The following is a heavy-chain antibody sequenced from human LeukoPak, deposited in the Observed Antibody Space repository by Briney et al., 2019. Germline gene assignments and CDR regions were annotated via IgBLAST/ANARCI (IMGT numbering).Heavy chain of an antibody. D-gene: IGHD6-13*01. V-gene: IGHV4-59*01. CDR1: GGSISSYY. CDR3: ARIPGIAAAGMNYFDY. Sequence: PSETLSLTCTVSGGSISSYYWSWIRQPPGKGLEGIGYIYYSGSTNYNPSLKSRVTISVDTSKNQFSLKLSSVTAADTAVYYCARIPGIAAAGMNYFDYWGQGTLVTVSS. J-gene: IGHJ4*02. CDR2: IYYSGST.